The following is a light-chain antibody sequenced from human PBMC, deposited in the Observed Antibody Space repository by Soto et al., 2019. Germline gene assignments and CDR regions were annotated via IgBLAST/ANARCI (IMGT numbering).Light chain of an antibody. CDR3: CSYTGGNPSYV. J-gene: IGLJ1*01. CDR1: ISDVGGYDY. V-gene: IGLV2-8*01. Sequence: QSALTQPPSASGSPGQSVTISCTGTISDVGGYDYVSWYQQHPGKAPKLMIYEVTIRPSGVSDRFSGSKSGNTASLTVSGLQAEDEADYYCCSYTGGNPSYVFGTGTKVNVL. CDR2: EVT.